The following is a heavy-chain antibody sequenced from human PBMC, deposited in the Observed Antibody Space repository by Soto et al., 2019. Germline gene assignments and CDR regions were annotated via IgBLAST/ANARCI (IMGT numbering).Heavy chain of an antibody. CDR2: ISYDGSNK. D-gene: IGHD1-26*01. J-gene: IGHJ4*02. CDR1: GFTFSSYA. V-gene: IGHV3-30-3*01. CDR3: AREATSGEGAYDY. Sequence: QVQLVEAGDGVVQPGRSLRRSCGASGFTFSSYAMHWVRQAPGKGLEWVAVISYDGSNKYYADSVKGRFTISRDNSKNALYLQMNSLRAEDTGVYYCAREATSGEGAYDYWGQGTLVTVSS.